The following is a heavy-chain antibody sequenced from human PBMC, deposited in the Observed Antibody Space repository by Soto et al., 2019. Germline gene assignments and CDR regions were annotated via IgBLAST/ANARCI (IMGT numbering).Heavy chain of an antibody. D-gene: IGHD1-26*01. V-gene: IGHV4-4*02. CDR2: IYHSGST. Sequence: KASETLSLTCAVSGGSISSSNWWSWVRQPPGKGLEWIGEIYHSGSTNYNPSLKSRVTISVDKSKNQFSLKLSSVTAADTAVYYCARDYKWELRGAFDIWGQGTMVTVSS. CDR3: ARDYKWELRGAFDI. CDR1: GGSISSSNW. J-gene: IGHJ3*02.